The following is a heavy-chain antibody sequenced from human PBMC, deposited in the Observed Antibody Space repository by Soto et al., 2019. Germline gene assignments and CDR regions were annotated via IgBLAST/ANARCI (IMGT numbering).Heavy chain of an antibody. CDR3: LKNTDL. V-gene: IGHV3-23*01. Sequence: GGSLRLSCAASGFTFSSYAMSWVRQAPGKGLEWVSAISGSGGSTYYADSVKGRFTISRDNSDNTVSLLMRALTIDDTATYYCLKNTDLWGQGXAVTVYS. CDR2: ISGSGGST. J-gene: IGHJ6*02. CDR1: GFTFSSYA.